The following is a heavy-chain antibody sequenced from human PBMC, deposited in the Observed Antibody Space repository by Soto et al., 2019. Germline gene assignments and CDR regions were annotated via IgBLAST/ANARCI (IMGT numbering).Heavy chain of an antibody. D-gene: IGHD6-6*01. J-gene: IGHJ6*02. Sequence: GESLKIACKGSGYRFTNYWIAWVRQMSGKGLEWMGIIYPGDSDATYSPSFQGQVTISADKSISTAYLQWSSLKASDTAMYYCXKQGDIGVRPWYYYGMAVWGQGTTVTV. CDR1: GYRFTNYW. V-gene: IGHV5-51*01. CDR3: XKQGDIGVRPWYYYGMAV. CDR2: IYPGDSDA.